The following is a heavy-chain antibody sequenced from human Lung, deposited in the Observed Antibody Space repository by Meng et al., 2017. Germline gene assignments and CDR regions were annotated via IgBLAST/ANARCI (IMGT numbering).Heavy chain of an antibody. J-gene: IGHJ4*02. V-gene: IGHV1-2*06. CDR2: IDAKSDNT. D-gene: IGHD6-13*01. Sequence: ASVKVFCKASGYTFAAYWIQWLRQAPGQGHEWMGRIDAKSDNTHYAQKFQGRVTMTRDTSISTAYMELSGLRSDDTAVYYCARDEDISAAGYLLGDFWGQGTLVTVSS. CDR1: GYTFAAYW. CDR3: ARDEDISAAGYLLGDF.